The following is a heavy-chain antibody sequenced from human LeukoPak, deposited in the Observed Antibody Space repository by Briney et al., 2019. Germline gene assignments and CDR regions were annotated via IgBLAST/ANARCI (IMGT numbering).Heavy chain of an antibody. Sequence: SQTLSLTCTVSGGSISSGGYYWSWIRQHPGKGLEWIGYIYYSGSTYYNPSLKSRVTISVDTSKNQFSLKLSSVTAADTAVYYCARDLGIVGATMFDYWGQGTLVTVSS. CDR1: GGSISSGGYY. CDR3: ARDLGIVGATMFDY. J-gene: IGHJ4*02. V-gene: IGHV4-31*03. CDR2: IYYSGST. D-gene: IGHD1-26*01.